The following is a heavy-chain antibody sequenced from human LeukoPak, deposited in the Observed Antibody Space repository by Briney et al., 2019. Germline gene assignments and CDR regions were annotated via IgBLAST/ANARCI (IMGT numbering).Heavy chain of an antibody. CDR3: AKNRDIAAAGYYFDY. CDR1: GFTFSSYG. J-gene: IGHJ4*02. V-gene: IGHV3-30*18. CDR2: ISTDGRDK. Sequence: PGGSLGLSCAASGFTFSSYGMHWVRQGPGKGLEWVAVISTDGRDKKYADSVKGRFTISRDNSKNTLYLQMNSLRAEDTAVCYCAKNRDIAAAGYYFDYWGQGTLVTVSS. D-gene: IGHD6-13*01.